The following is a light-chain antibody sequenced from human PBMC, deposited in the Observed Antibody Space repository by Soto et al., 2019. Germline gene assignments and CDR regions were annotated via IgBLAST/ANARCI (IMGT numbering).Light chain of an antibody. V-gene: IGLV2-8*01. CDR1: SSEVGGYNY. Sequence: QSALTQPPSASGSPGQSVTISCTGTSSEVGGYNYVSWYQQHPGKAPKLMIYEVSKRPSGVPDRFSGSKSGNTASLNVSGLQGEDEAAYYCSSYAGSNNVVFGGGTKLTVL. CDR3: SSYAGSNNVV. J-gene: IGLJ2*01. CDR2: EVS.